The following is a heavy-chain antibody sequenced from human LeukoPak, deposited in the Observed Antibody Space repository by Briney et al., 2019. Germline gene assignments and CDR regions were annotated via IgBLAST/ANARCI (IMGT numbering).Heavy chain of an antibody. Sequence: SETLSLTCTVSGGSISSSGNYWGWIRQPPGKGLEWIGSIYYSGSTYYSPFLKSRVTISVDTSKNQFSLKLSSVTAADTAVYYCARSGIGADATDYWGQGTLVTVSS. V-gene: IGHV4-39*07. CDR1: GGSISSSGNY. J-gene: IGHJ4*02. CDR3: ARSGIGADATDY. CDR2: IYYSGST. D-gene: IGHD6-13*01.